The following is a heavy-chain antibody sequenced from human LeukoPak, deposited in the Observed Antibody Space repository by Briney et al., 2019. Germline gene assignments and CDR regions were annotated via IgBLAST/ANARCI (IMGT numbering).Heavy chain of an antibody. CDR3: AKGGYYYGSGSYYLITD. D-gene: IGHD3-10*01. Sequence: SGGSLRLSRAASGFTFSSYAMSWVRQAPGKGLEWVSAISGSGGSTYYADSVKGRFTISRDNSKNTLYLQMNSLRAEDTAVYYCAKGGYYYGSGSYYLITDWGQGTLVTVSS. CDR1: GFTFSSYA. V-gene: IGHV3-23*01. CDR2: ISGSGGST. J-gene: IGHJ4*02.